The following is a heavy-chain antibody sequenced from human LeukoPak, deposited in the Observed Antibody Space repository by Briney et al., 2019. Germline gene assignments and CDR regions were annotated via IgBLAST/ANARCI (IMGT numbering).Heavy chain of an antibody. CDR1: GYTFTSYG. CDR3: ARDVAAAGDLYYYYYYGMDV. V-gene: IGHV1-18*01. Sequence: ASVKVSCKASGYTFTSYGVSWVRQAPGQGLEWMGWISAYNGNTNYAQKLQGRVTMTTDTSTSTAYMELRSLRSDDTAVYYCARDVAAAGDLYYYYYYGMDVWGQGTTVTVSS. D-gene: IGHD6-13*01. J-gene: IGHJ6*02. CDR2: ISAYNGNT.